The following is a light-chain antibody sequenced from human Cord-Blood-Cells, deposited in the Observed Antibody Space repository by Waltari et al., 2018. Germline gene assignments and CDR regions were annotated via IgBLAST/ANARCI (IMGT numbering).Light chain of an antibody. Sequence: EIVLSQSPATLSLSPGDRDTLSCSASQSVSSYLAGYQQKPGQAPRLLIYDASNRATGIPARFSGSGSGTDFTLTISSLEPEDFAVYYCQQRSNWLFTFGPGTKVDIK. CDR2: DAS. CDR1: QSVSSY. V-gene: IGKV3-11*01. J-gene: IGKJ3*01. CDR3: QQRSNWLFT.